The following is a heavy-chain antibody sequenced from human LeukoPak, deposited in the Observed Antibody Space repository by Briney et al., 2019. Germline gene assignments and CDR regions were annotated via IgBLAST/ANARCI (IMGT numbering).Heavy chain of an antibody. Sequence: GGSLRLSCAASGFTFSSYWMSWVRQAPGKGLEWVANIKQDGSEKYYVDSVKGRFTISRDNAKNSLYLQMNSLRAEDTAVYYCAREGLMVRGVYFDYWGQGTLVTVSS. J-gene: IGHJ4*02. V-gene: IGHV3-7*01. CDR3: AREGLMVRGVYFDY. CDR1: GFTFSSYW. CDR2: IKQDGSEK. D-gene: IGHD3-10*01.